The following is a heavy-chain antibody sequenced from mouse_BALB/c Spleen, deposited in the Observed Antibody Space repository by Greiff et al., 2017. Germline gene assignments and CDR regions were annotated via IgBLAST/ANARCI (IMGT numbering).Heavy chain of an antibody. J-gene: IGHJ4*01. CDR2: ISYSGST. V-gene: IGHV3-2*02. CDR3: ARLGGYAMDY. Sequence: EVMLVESGPGLVKPSQSLSLTCTVTGYSITSDYAWNWIRQFPGNKLEWMGYISYSGSTSYNPSLKSRISITRDTSKNQFFLQLNSVTTEDTATYYCARLGGYAMDYWGQGTSVTVSS. CDR1: GYSITSDYA. D-gene: IGHD4-1*01.